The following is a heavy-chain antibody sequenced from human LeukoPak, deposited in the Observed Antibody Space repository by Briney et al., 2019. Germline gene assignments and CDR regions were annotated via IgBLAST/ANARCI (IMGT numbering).Heavy chain of an antibody. V-gene: IGHV3-23*01. J-gene: IGHJ4*02. CDR1: GFTFDVSA. D-gene: IGHD3-22*01. CDR3: AKKTPGNYPYDY. Sequence: GGSLRLSCAASGFTFDVSAMNWVRQAPGKGLEGVSASGNAGDTYYADSVKGRFTISRDNSKKMLFLQMTSLRAEDTAVYYCAKKTPGNYPYDYWGQGTLVTVSP. CDR2: SGNAGDT.